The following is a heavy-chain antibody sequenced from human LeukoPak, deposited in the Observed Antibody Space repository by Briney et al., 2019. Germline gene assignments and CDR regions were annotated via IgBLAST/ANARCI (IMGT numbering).Heavy chain of an antibody. J-gene: IGHJ6*02. CDR3: ARDVVTMVRGAHRYYYAFDV. CDR1: GIPFSDYY. CDR2: MYKGGST. D-gene: IGHD3-10*01. V-gene: IGHV3-53*01. Sequence: PGGSLRLSCVVSGIPFSDYYMNWIRQAPGKGLEWVSIMYKGGSTYYADSVKGRITISRDNSKNTVFLQMNSLRAEDTAVYYCARDVVTMVRGAHRYYYAFDVWGLGTTVSVSS.